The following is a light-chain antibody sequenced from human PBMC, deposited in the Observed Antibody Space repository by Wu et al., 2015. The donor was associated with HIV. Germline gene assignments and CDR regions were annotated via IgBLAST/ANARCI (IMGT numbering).Light chain of an antibody. CDR2: GAS. CDR3: QQYYSWVGT. Sequence: EIVLTQSPVTLSLSPGERATLSCKASQSISSSLAWYQQRPGRAPRLLIHGASTRATGIPARFSGSGSGTEFTLTISAMQSEDFGVYYCQQYYSWVGTFGQGTKVE. CDR1: QSISSS. J-gene: IGKJ1*01. V-gene: IGKV3-15*01.